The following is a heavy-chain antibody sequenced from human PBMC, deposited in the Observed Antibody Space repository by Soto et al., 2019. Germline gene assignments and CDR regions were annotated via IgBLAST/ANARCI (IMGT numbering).Heavy chain of an antibody. J-gene: IGHJ4*02. CDR3: AREDYYDSSGYYY. CDR1: GGSISSGGYY. V-gene: IGHV4-31*03. CDR2: IYYSGST. Sequence: SETLSLTCTVSGGSISSGGYYWSWIRQHPGKGLEWIGYIYYSGSTYYNPSLKSRVTISVDTSKNQFSLKLSSVTAADTAVYYCAREDYYDSSGYYYWGQGTLVTVSS. D-gene: IGHD3-22*01.